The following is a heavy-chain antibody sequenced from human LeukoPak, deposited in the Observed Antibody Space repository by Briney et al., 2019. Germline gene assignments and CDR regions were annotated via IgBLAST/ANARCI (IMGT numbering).Heavy chain of an antibody. CDR1: GYTFTSYG. J-gene: IGHJ5*02. CDR3: ARAGDIAARNWFDP. D-gene: IGHD6-6*01. Sequence: ASVKVSCKASGYTFTSYGISWVRQAPGQGLEWMGWISAYNGNTNYAQKLQGRVTMTTDTSTSTAYMEPRSLRSDDTAVYYCARAGDIAARNWFDPWGQGTLVTVSS. CDR2: ISAYNGNT. V-gene: IGHV1-18*01.